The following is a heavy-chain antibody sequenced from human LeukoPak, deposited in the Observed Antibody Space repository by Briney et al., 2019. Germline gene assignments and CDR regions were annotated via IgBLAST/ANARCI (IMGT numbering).Heavy chain of an antibody. CDR2: IYSGGST. CDR1: GFTVSSNY. D-gene: IGHD1-26*01. CDR3: ARDKYPGSGSYYIFDY. J-gene: IGHJ4*02. V-gene: IGHV3-53*05. Sequence: GGSLRLSCAASGFTVSSNYMSWVRQAPGKGLEWVSVIYSGGSTYCADSVKGRFTISRDNSKNTLYLQMNSLRAEDTAVYYCARDKYPGSGSYYIFDYWGQGTLVTVSS.